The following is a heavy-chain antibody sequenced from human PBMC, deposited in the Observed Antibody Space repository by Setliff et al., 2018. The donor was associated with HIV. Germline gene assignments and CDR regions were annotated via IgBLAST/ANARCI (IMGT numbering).Heavy chain of an antibody. CDR3: ARDTGVNVAPDGRGYHTFDF. V-gene: IGHV4-38-2*02. J-gene: IGHJ3*01. CDR2: IYHRGGT. CDR1: GSSISSNSY. D-gene: IGHD2-8*02. Sequence: SETLSLTCSVSGSSISSNSYWWAWIRQPPGKGLEYIGTIYHRGGTFNNPSLKSRVVMPVDTSKNQFSLKLTSVTAADTATYYCARDTGVNVAPDGRGYHTFDFWGRGTMVTV.